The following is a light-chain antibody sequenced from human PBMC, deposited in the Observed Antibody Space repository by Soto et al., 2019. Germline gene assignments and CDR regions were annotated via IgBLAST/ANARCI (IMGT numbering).Light chain of an antibody. CDR3: CSYAGSYKGYV. Sequence: QSALTQPRSVSGSPGQSVTISCTGTSSDVGGYNYVSWYQQHPGKAPKLMIYDVSKRPSGVPDRFSGSKSGNTASLTISGLQAEDDAEYYCCSYAGSYKGYVFGTGTKLTVL. CDR1: SSDVGGYNY. V-gene: IGLV2-11*01. CDR2: DVS. J-gene: IGLJ1*01.